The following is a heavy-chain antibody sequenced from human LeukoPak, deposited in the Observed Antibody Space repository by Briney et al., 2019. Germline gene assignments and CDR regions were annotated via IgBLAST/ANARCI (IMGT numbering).Heavy chain of an antibody. V-gene: IGHV3-23*01. CDR1: GFSFSNYA. Sequence: GGSLRLSCAASGFSFSNYAMSWVRQAPGKGLEWVAAISGGGDYTFYEDSVKGRFIISGDKSRSTLFLQMNSLRAEDTAIYYCAKAGPAATVMDWFDSWGPGTRVTVSS. CDR2: ISGGGDYT. CDR3: AKAGPAATVMDWFDS. J-gene: IGHJ5*01. D-gene: IGHD5-18*01.